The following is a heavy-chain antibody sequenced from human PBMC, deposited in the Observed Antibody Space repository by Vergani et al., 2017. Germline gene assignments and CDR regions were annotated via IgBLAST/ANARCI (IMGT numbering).Heavy chain of an antibody. CDR1: GFTFSSYE. CDR2: ISSSGSTI. Sequence: EVQLVESGGGLVQPGGSLRLSCAASGFTFSSYEMNWVRQAPGKGLEWVSYISSSGSTIYYADSVKGRFTISRDNAKNSLYLQMNSLRAEETAVYYCARDRYCSSTSCYAYYYYGMDVWGQGTTVTVSS. J-gene: IGHJ6*02. V-gene: IGHV3-48*03. CDR3: ARDRYCSSTSCYAYYYYGMDV. D-gene: IGHD2-2*01.